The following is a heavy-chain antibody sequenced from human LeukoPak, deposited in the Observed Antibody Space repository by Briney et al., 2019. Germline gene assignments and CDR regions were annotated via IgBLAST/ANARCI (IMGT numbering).Heavy chain of an antibody. Sequence: SETLSLTCTVSGGSVSTTSNYWVWIRQPPGRGLDWIGSIYYSGRTYYNPSLKSRVTISVATSKNQFSLKLSSVTAADTAVYYCARHKKLIAAADLVNDWFDPWGQGTLVTVSS. CDR2: IYYSGRT. J-gene: IGHJ5*02. D-gene: IGHD6-13*01. CDR3: ARHKKLIAAADLVNDWFDP. CDR1: GGSVSTTSNY. V-gene: IGHV4-39*01.